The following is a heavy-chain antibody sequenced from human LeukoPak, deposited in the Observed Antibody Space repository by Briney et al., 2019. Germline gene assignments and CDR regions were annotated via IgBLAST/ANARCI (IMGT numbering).Heavy chain of an antibody. CDR2: ISGEGGRT. J-gene: IGHJ4*02. CDR3: VKDRSGNYIYFDY. Sequence: GGSLTLSCSPSGFTFSSCAMFWVRQAPGEGLEYVSGISGEGGRTNYADSVEARFTISRENSKVTLYVHMETLRAEDSVIYYCVKDRSGNYIYFDYWGQGALVTVSS. D-gene: IGHD1-26*01. V-gene: IGHV3-64*05. CDR1: GFTFSSCA.